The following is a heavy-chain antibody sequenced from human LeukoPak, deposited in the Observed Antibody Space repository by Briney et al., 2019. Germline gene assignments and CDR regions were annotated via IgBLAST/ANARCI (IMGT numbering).Heavy chain of an antibody. CDR3: AKGAAGPEY. Sequence: PGRSLRLSCAASGFTFSSYGMHWVRQAPGEGLYWVSGISASGSGTYYADSLKGRFTISRDNSKNTLYLQMNNLRVEDTAVYYCAKGAAGPEYWGQGTLVTVST. CDR1: GFTFSSYG. J-gene: IGHJ4*02. CDR2: ISASGSGT. D-gene: IGHD6-13*01. V-gene: IGHV3-23*01.